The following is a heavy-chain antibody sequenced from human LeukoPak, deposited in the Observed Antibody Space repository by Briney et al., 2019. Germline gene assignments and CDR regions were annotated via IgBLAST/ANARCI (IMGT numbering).Heavy chain of an antibody. V-gene: IGHV3-9*01. CDR3: AKDRLGIGPPFFDY. J-gene: IGHJ4*02. D-gene: IGHD7-27*01. CDR2: ISWNSGSI. CDR1: GFTFDDYA. Sequence: GGSLRLSCAASGFTFDDYAMHWVRQAPGKGLEWVSGISWNSGSIGYADSVKGRFTISRDNAKNSLYLQMNSLRAEDTALYYCAKDRLGIGPPFFDYWGQGTLVTVSS.